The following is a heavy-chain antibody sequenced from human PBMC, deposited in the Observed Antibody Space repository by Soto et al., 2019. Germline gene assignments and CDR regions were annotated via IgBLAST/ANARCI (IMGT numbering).Heavy chain of an antibody. CDR3: ARGGYSSSWYNY. CDR2: ISRNSGSI. CDR1: GFSFDDYV. V-gene: IGHV3-9*01. J-gene: IGHJ4*02. Sequence: EVQLVESGGGLVQPGRSLRLSCAASGFSFDDYVMHWVRQAPGKGLEWVSGISRNSGSIVYADSVKGRFTISRDNAKNSLYLRMNSLRAEDTALYYCARGGYSSSWYNYWGQGTLVTVSS. D-gene: IGHD6-13*01.